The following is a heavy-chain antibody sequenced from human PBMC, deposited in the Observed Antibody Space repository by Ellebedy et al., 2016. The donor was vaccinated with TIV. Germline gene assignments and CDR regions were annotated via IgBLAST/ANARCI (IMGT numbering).Heavy chain of an antibody. D-gene: IGHD1-1*01. CDR3: ARRTGSTEVGYAFDI. Sequence: GESLKISCQDSGNRFINYWTGWVRQMPGKGLEWMGFIHPGDSDIRYNPSFQGRVIISADESISTAFLQWSSLKASDTAVYWCARRTGSTEVGYAFDIWGQGTMVTVSS. CDR2: IHPGDSDI. V-gene: IGHV5-51*01. J-gene: IGHJ3*02. CDR1: GNRFINYW.